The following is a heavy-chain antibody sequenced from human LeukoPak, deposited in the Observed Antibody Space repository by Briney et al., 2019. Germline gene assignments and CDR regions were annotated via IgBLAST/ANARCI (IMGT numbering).Heavy chain of an antibody. Sequence: GGSLRLSCAASGFTFSSYAMHWVRQAPGQRLEWMGWINAGNGNTKYSQKFQGRVTITRDTSASTAYMELSSLRSEDTAVYYCALGGVGSSWPFDYWGQGTLVTVSS. D-gene: IGHD6-13*01. J-gene: IGHJ4*02. CDR3: ALGGVGSSWPFDY. CDR1: GFTFSSYA. CDR2: INAGNGNT. V-gene: IGHV1-3*01.